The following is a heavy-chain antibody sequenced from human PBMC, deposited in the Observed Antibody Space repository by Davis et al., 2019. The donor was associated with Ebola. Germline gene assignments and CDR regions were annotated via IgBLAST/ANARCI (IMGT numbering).Heavy chain of an antibody. CDR3: AIGPLRFLEWLLGYYFDY. J-gene: IGHJ4*02. Sequence: GGSLRLSCAASGFTFSSYWMSWVRQAPGKGLEWVANIKQDGSEKYYVDSVKGRFTISRDNAKNSLYLQMNSLRAEDTAVYYCAIGPLRFLEWLLGYYFDYWGQGTLVTVSS. V-gene: IGHV3-7*03. CDR2: IKQDGSEK. CDR1: GFTFSSYW. D-gene: IGHD3-3*01.